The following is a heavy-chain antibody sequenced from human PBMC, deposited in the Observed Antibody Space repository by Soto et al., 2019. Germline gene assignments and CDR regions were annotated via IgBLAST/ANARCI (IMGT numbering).Heavy chain of an antibody. D-gene: IGHD3-3*01. Sequence: PSETLSLTCTVSGGSISSGGYYWSWIRQHPGKGLEWIGYIYYSGSTYYNPSLKSRVTISVDTSKNQFSLKLSSVTAADTAVYYCARDRRDFWSGYHFDYWGQGTLVTVSS. V-gene: IGHV4-31*03. CDR2: IYYSGST. J-gene: IGHJ4*02. CDR3: ARDRRDFWSGYHFDY. CDR1: GGSISSGGYY.